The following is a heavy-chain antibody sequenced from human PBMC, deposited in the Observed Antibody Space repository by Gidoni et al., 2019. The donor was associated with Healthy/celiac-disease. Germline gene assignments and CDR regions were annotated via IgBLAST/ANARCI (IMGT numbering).Heavy chain of an antibody. Sequence: QVQLQESGAGLVKPSETLSLTCTVSGGSISSYYWSWIRQPPGKGLAWIGYIYYSGSTNYNPSLKSRVTISVDTSKNQFSLKLSSVTAADTAVYYCARGGSAVPDAFDIWGQGTMVTVSS. D-gene: IGHD5-12*01. J-gene: IGHJ3*02. V-gene: IGHV4-59*01. CDR2: IYYSGST. CDR3: ARGGSAVPDAFDI. CDR1: GGSISSYY.